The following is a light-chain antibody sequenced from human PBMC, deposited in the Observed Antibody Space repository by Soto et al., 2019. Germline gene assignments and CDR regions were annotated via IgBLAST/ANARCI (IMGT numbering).Light chain of an antibody. CDR3: QQYSSYSLPT. J-gene: IGKJ4*01. V-gene: IGKV3-20*01. CDR2: GAS. CDR1: QSVNSR. Sequence: EIVLTQSPGTLSLSPGERATLSCRASQSVNSRLAWYQHKPGQAPRLLISGASSRATGIPDRFSGSGSATDFTLTISRLEPEDFATYFCQQYSSYSLPTFGGGTKVDI.